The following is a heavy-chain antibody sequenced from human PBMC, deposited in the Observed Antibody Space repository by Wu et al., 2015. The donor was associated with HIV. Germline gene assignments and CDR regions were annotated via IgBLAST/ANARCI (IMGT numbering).Heavy chain of an antibody. Sequence: QVQLVQSGAEVKKPGASVKISCKASGYSFTGYYLHWVRQAPGQTLEWMGWINPNRGATNYAHKFQGRVTMTRDTSVSTAYMELTSLRSDDTATYYCATSRSRDAYNPRAFDIWGQGTMVTVSS. CDR2: INPNRGAT. D-gene: IGHD5-24*01. CDR1: GYSFTGYY. V-gene: IGHV1-2*07. CDR3: ATSRSRDAYNPRAFDI. J-gene: IGHJ3*02.